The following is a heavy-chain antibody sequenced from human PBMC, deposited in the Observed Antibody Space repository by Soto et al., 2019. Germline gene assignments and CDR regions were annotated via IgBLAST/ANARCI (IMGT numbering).Heavy chain of an antibody. Sequence: SETLSLTCTVSGGSISSGDYYWSWIRQPPGKGLEWIGYIYYGGSTYYNPSLKSRVTISVDTSKNQFSLKLSSVTAADTAVYYCARVRVAPNSGGMDVWGQGTTVTVSS. J-gene: IGHJ6*02. D-gene: IGHD3-3*01. V-gene: IGHV4-30-4*01. CDR2: IYYGGST. CDR1: GGSISSGDYY. CDR3: ARVRVAPNSGGMDV.